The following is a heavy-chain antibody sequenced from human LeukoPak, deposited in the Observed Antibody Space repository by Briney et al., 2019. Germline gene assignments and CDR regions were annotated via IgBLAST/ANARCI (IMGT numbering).Heavy chain of an antibody. V-gene: IGHV3-30*02. Sequence: GGSLRLSCAASGFTFSSYAMHWVRQAPGKGLEWVAFIRYDGSNKYYADSVKGRFTISRDNSKDTLYLQMNSLRAEDTAVYYCAKVEYTSSWYGVGSLDYWGQGTLVTVSS. CDR2: IRYDGSNK. CDR1: GFTFSSYA. D-gene: IGHD6-13*01. J-gene: IGHJ4*02. CDR3: AKVEYTSSWYGVGSLDY.